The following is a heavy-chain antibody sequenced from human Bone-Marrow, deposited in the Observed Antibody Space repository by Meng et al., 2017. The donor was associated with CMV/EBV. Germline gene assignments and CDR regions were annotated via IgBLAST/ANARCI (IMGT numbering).Heavy chain of an antibody. Sequence: GESLKISCAASGFTFSSYAMHWVRQAPGKGLEWVSYISSSSSTIYYADSVKGRFTISRDNAKNSLHLQMSSLRVEDTAVYYCASKESYFYDSNYYGMDVWGQGTTVTVSS. CDR3: ASKESYFYDSNYYGMDV. CDR1: GFTFSSYA. V-gene: IGHV3-48*04. D-gene: IGHD3-22*01. J-gene: IGHJ6*02. CDR2: ISSSSSTI.